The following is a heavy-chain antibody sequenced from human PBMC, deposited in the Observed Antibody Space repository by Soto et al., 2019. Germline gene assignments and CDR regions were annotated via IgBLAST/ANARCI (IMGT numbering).Heavy chain of an antibody. D-gene: IGHD2-15*01. J-gene: IGHJ4*02. CDR3: ATARCSGGSCYSGPFFDY. Sequence: ASVKVSCKVSGYTLTELSMHWVRQAPGKGLEWMGGFDPEDGETIYAQKFQGRVTMTEDTSTDTAYMELSSLRSEDTAVYYCATARCSGGSCYSGPFFDYWGQGTLVTVSS. CDR2: FDPEDGET. V-gene: IGHV1-24*01. CDR1: GYTLTELS.